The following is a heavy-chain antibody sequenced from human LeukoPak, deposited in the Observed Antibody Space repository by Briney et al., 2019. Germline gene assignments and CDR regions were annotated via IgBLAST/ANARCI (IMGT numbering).Heavy chain of an antibody. CDR1: GGSISHYF. CDR3: ARAPCAGSCHDDN. V-gene: IGHV4-4*07. Sequence: PSETLSLTCTVSGGSISHYFWSWIRQPARKGLEWLGRISNTGRSSYNPSLKSRLTMSIDTSKNQFSLRLNSVTAADTAVYYCARAPCAGSCHDDNWGQGTLVTVSS. J-gene: IGHJ4*02. CDR2: ISNTGRS. D-gene: IGHD2-8*02.